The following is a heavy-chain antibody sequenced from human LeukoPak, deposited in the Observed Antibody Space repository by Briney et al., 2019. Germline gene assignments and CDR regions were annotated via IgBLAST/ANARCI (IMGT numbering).Heavy chain of an antibody. CDR2: ISGDGGST. V-gene: IGHV3-43*02. D-gene: IGHD2-8*02. Sequence: GGSLRLSSAPSGFTFDDYAMHWVRQAPGRGVEWVSLISGDGGSTYYADSVKGRFTISRDNSKNSLYLQINSLRTEDTALYYCAKDFDHWYNWFDPWGQGTLVTVSS. J-gene: IGHJ5*02. CDR1: GFTFDDYA. CDR3: AKDFDHWYNWFDP.